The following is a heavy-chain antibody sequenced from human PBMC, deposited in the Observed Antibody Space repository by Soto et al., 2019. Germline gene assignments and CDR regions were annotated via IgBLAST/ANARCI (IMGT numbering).Heavy chain of an antibody. D-gene: IGHD2-2*01. CDR3: AKGFLISAPGTSHRDVVPFDI. V-gene: IGHV3-23*01. J-gene: IGHJ3*02. CDR1: GFTFSSYA. CDR2: ISGSGGST. Sequence: PGGSLRLSCAASGFTFSSYAMSWVRQAPGKGLEWVSAISGSGGSTYYADSVKGRFTISRDNSMNTLYLQMNSLRAEDTAVYYCAKGFLISAPGTSHRDVVPFDIWGQGTMVTVS.